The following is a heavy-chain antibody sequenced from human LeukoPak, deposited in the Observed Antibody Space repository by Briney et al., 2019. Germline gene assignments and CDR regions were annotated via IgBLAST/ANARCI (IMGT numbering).Heavy chain of an antibody. J-gene: IGHJ4*02. CDR1: GASISGYF. Sequence: SETLSLTYTVSGASISGYFWSWIRQHPGKGLEWIGYIYYSGSTYYNPSLKSRVTISVDTSKNQFSLKLSSVTAADTAVYYCAREVAAAQYYFDYWGQGNPGHRLL. CDR2: IYYSGST. CDR3: AREVAAAQYYFDY. V-gene: IGHV4-31*03. D-gene: IGHD6-13*01.